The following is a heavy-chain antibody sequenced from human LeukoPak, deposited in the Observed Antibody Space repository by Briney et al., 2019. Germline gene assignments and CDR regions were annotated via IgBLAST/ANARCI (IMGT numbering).Heavy chain of an antibody. CDR2: IGATGDT. J-gene: IGHJ6*02. V-gene: IGHV3-13*01. CDR1: GLTFSSYD. CDR3: ARGGGLDV. D-gene: IGHD3-16*01. Sequence: GGSLRLSCVASGLTFSSYDMHWIRQAPGKGLEWVSSIGATGDTYYAGSVKGRFTISRENAKKSVYLQMSSLSAGDTAVYFCARGGGLDVWGQGATVTVSS.